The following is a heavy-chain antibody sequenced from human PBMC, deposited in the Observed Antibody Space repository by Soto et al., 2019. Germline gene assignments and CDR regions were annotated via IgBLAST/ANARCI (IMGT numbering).Heavy chain of an antibody. CDR2: ISAYNGNT. CDR1: GYTFTSYG. D-gene: IGHD2-15*01. CDR3: AREGQLATAYYYYGMDV. J-gene: IGHJ6*02. Sequence: ASVKVSCKASGYTFTSYGISWVRQAPGQGLEWMGWISAYNGNTNYAQKPQGRVTMTTDTSTITAYMELRSLRSDDTAVYYCAREGQLATAYYYYGMDVWGQGTTVTVSS. V-gene: IGHV1-18*01.